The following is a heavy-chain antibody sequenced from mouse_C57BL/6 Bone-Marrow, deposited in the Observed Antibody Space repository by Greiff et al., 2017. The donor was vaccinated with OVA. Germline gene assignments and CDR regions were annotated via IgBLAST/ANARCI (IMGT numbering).Heavy chain of an antibody. Sequence: VQLQQSGTVLARPGASVKMSCKTSCYTFPSYWMHLVTQRPGQGLEWIGAISPGNSDTSSNQKVKGKAKLTAVTSASTAYMALSSLTNEDSAVYYCTRRAIYYYYDGWYFDVWGTGTTVTVSS. CDR3: TRRAIYYYYDGWYFDV. D-gene: IGHD2-4*01. CDR2: ISPGNSDT. CDR1: CYTFPSYW. J-gene: IGHJ1*03. V-gene: IGHV1-5*01.